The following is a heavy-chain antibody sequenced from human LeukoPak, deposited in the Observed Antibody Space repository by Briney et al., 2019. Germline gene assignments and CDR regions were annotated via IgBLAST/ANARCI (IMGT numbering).Heavy chain of an antibody. J-gene: IGHJ4*02. Sequence: PGGSLRLSCAGSGFTFSSYWMSWVRQAPGKGLEWVANIKQDGSDKYYVDSVKGRFTISKDNAKNSLYLQMNSLRAEDTAVYYCARDLYRIVVVPHYFDYWGQGTLVTVSS. CDR1: GFTFSSYW. D-gene: IGHD3-22*01. CDR3: ARDLYRIVVVPHYFDY. CDR2: IKQDGSDK. V-gene: IGHV3-7*01.